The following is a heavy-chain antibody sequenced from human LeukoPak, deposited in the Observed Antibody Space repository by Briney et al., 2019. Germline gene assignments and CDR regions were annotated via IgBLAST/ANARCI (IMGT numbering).Heavy chain of an antibody. CDR3: ARGHGYSSGWYIY. J-gene: IGHJ4*02. D-gene: IGHD6-19*01. CDR1: GGSFSGYY. Sequence: SETLSLTCAVYGGSFSGYYWSWIRQPPGKGLEWIGEINHSGSTNYNPSLKSRVTIPVDTSKNQFSLKLSSVTAADTAVYYCARGHGYSSGWYIYWGQGTLVTVSS. CDR2: INHSGST. V-gene: IGHV4-34*01.